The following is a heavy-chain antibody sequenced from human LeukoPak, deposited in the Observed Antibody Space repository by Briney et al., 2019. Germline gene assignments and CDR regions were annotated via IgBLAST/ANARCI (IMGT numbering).Heavy chain of an antibody. D-gene: IGHD6-19*01. V-gene: IGHV3-15*01. Sequence: GGSLRLSCAASGFPFTNAWMSWIRQAPGKGLEWVGRIKSKTDGGTADYAAPVKGRFTISRDDSENTLYLQMNSLKTEDTAVYYCSRGPVAAYFDSWGQGTLVAVSS. CDR1: GFPFTNAW. CDR2: IKSKTDGGTA. J-gene: IGHJ4*02. CDR3: SRGPVAAYFDS.